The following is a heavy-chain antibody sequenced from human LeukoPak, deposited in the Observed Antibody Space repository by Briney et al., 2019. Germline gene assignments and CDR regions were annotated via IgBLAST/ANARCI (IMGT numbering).Heavy chain of an antibody. CDR2: IYYSGST. CDR3: ARHSKYYYDSSGSYVGYFQH. J-gene: IGHJ1*01. D-gene: IGHD3-22*01. Sequence: GSLRLSCAASGFTFSSYWMSWIRQPPGKGLEWIGYIYYSGSTNYNPSLKSRVTISVDTSKNQFSLKLSSVTAADTAVYYCARHSKYYYDSSGSYVGYFQHWGQGTLVTVSS. V-gene: IGHV4-59*08. CDR1: GFTFSSYW.